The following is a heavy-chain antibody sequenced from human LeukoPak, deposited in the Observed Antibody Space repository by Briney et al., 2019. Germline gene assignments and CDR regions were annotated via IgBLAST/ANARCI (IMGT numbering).Heavy chain of an antibody. CDR3: ARGAYYFDY. J-gene: IGHJ4*02. CDR1: GGSVSSGSYY. V-gene: IGHV4-61*01. Sequence: KPSETLSLTCIVSGGSVSSGSYYWSWIRQPPGKGLGWSGYIYYGGTTNYNPSLKSRVTISVDTSKNQFSLNLSSVTAADTAVYYCARGAYYFDYWGQGTLVTVSS. CDR2: IYYGGTT.